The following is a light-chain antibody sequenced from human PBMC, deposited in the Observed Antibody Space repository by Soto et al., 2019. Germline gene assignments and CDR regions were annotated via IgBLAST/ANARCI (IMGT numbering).Light chain of an antibody. CDR3: QQRERT. CDR1: PSVLTY. Sequence: VFTQSPATLSLSPGERATLSCRASPSVLTYIAWYQQKPGQAPRLLICEASKRATGVPARFSGSGSGTNFTLTISSLGPEDFAVYFCQQRERTFGQGTKV. CDR2: EAS. J-gene: IGKJ1*01. V-gene: IGKV3-11*01.